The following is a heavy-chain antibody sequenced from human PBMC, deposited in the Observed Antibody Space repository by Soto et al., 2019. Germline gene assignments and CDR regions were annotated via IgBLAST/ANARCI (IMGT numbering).Heavy chain of an antibody. V-gene: IGHV3-30*18. Sequence: QVQLVESGGGVVQPGRSLRLSCAASGFTFSSYGMHWVRQAPGKGLEWVAVISYDGSNKYYADSVKGRFTISRDNSKNTLYLQMNSLRAEDTAVYYCAKDHSSGWYDYYYGMDVWGQGTTVTVSS. CDR2: ISYDGSNK. CDR1: GFTFSSYG. CDR3: AKDHSSGWYDYYYGMDV. J-gene: IGHJ6*02. D-gene: IGHD6-19*01.